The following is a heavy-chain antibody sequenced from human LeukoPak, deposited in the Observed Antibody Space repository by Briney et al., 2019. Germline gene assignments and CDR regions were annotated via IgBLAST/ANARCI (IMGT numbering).Heavy chain of an antibody. V-gene: IGHV1-2*02. CDR3: ARDLDNLPYY. Sequence: ASVTVSCKASGYTLTGYYMHWVRQAPAPGLEWMGWINPNSGGTHYVQKFQDRVTITRDTSISTASMELSRLRAGDTGVYYGARDLDNLPYYWGQGTLVTVSS. CDR1: GYTLTGYY. J-gene: IGHJ4*02. CDR2: INPNSGGT. D-gene: IGHD1-14*01.